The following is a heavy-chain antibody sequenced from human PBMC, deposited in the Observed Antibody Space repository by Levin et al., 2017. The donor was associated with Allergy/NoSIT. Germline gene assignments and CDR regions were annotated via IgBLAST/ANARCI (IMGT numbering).Heavy chain of an antibody. J-gene: IGHJ3*02. V-gene: IGHV3-15*01. Sequence: GESLKISCAASGFTFSNAWMSWVRQAPGKGLEWVGRIKSKTDGGTTDYAAPVKGRFTISRDDSKNTLYLQMNSLKTEDTAVYYCTTFEYLGQWLVRNNDAFDIWGQGTMVTVSS. D-gene: IGHD6-19*01. CDR2: IKSKTDGGTT. CDR3: TTFEYLGQWLVRNNDAFDI. CDR1: GFTFSNAW.